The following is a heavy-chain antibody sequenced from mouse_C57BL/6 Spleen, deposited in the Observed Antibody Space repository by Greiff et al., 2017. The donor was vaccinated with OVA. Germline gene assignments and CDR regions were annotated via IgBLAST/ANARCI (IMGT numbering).Heavy chain of an antibody. J-gene: IGHJ4*01. V-gene: IGHV5-4*01. CDR2: ISDGGSYT. CDR3: AREDYGNKDYAMDY. CDR1: GFTFSSYA. D-gene: IGHD2-1*01. Sequence: EVQVVESGGGLVKPGGSLKLSCAASGFTFSSYAMSWVRQTPEKRLEWVATISDGGSYTYYPDNVKGRFTISRDNAKNNLYLQMSHLKSEDTAMYYCAREDYGNKDYAMDYWGQGTSVTVSS.